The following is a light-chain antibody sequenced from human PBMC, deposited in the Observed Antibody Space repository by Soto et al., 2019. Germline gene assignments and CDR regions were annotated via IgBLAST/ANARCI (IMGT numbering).Light chain of an antibody. CDR1: QGIAPY. J-gene: IGKJ4*01. Sequence: DVQMTQSPSSLSAFVGDRVTITCRASQGIAPYLAWIQQKPGKVPKLLIYATSTLQSGVPSRFSGSGSGTDFTLTINSLQPEDVGTYYCQKYNSAPLTFGGGTTVAIK. CDR3: QKYNSAPLT. V-gene: IGKV1-27*01. CDR2: ATS.